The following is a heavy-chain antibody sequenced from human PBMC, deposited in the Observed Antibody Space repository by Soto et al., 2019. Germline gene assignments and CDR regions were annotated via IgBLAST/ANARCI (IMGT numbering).Heavy chain of an antibody. CDR1: GFTFGDYA. D-gene: IGHD2-2*01. CDR2: IRSKAYGGTT. CDR3: TRDLVVVPAAHYYYYYMDV. J-gene: IGHJ6*03. V-gene: IGHV3-49*04. Sequence: GGSLRLSCTASGFTFGDYAMSWVRQAPGKGLEWVGFIRSKAYGGTTEYAASVKGRFTISRDDSKSIAYLQMNSLKTEDTAVYYCTRDLVVVPAAHYYYYYMDVWGKGTTVTVSS.